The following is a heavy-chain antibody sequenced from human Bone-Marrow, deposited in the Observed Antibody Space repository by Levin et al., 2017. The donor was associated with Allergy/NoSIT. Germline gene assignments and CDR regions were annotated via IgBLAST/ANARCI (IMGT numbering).Heavy chain of an antibody. CDR3: VKDERNQGGSRGGRFIEH. CDR1: GFTFGIYG. V-gene: IGHV3-30*18. CDR2: ISFDGSNK. D-gene: IGHD2-15*01. Sequence: GESLKISCVASGFTFGIYGMHWVRQAPGRGLEWVALISFDGSNKKYADSATGRFTISRDNSMNTLFLQVNSLRAEDTAVYDSVKDERNQGGSRGGRFIEHWDQGTLVTVSS. J-gene: IGHJ1*01.